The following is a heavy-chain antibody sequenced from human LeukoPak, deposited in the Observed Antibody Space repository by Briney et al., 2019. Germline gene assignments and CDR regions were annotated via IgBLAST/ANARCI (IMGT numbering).Heavy chain of an antibody. CDR1: GYTFTGYY. J-gene: IGHJ3*02. Sequence: ASVKVSCKASGYTFTGYYMHWVRQAPGQGLEWMGWINPNSGGTNYAQKFQGWVTMTRDTSISTAYMELSRLRSDDTAVYYCARGREMATPKDAFDIWGQGTMVTVSS. CDR2: INPNSGGT. D-gene: IGHD5-24*01. V-gene: IGHV1-2*04. CDR3: ARGREMATPKDAFDI.